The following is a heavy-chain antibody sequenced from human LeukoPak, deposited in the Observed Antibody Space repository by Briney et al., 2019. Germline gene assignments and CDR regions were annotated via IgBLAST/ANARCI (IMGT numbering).Heavy chain of an antibody. CDR1: GYTFTSYD. Sequence: GASVKVSCKASGYTFTSYDINWVRQAPGQGLEWMGWMNPNSGNTAYAQKFQGRVTITRNTSISTAYMELSSLRSEATAVYYCARTSVEDFWSGYYDYWGQGTLVTVSS. V-gene: IGHV1-8*03. CDR2: MNPNSGNT. J-gene: IGHJ4*02. CDR3: ARTSVEDFWSGYYDY. D-gene: IGHD3-3*01.